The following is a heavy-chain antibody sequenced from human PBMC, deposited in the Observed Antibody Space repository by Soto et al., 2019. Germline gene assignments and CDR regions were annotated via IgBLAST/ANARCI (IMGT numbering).Heavy chain of an antibody. Sequence: QVQLVESGGGVVQPGRSLRLSCAASGFTFSSYAMHWVRQAPGKGLEWVAVISYEGSNKYYADSVKGRFTISRDNSKNTLYLQMNSLRAEDTAVYYCARERTRTSLDYWGQGTLVTVSS. CDR3: ARERTRTSLDY. CDR2: ISYEGSNK. CDR1: GFTFSSYA. D-gene: IGHD2-2*01. J-gene: IGHJ4*02. V-gene: IGHV3-30-3*01.